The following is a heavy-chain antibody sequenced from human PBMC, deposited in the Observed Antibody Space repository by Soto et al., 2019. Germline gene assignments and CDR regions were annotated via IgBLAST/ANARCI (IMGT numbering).Heavy chain of an antibody. CDR1: GGSFSGYY. J-gene: IGHJ6*02. D-gene: IGHD6-19*01. CDR2: INHSGST. CDR3: ARMVGTRPLYYYYYYGMDV. Sequence: QVQLQQWGAGLLKPSETLSLTCAVYGGSFSGYYWSWIRQPPGKGLEWVGEINHSGSTNYNPSLKSRLTISVDTSKNQFSLKLSSVTAADTAVYYCARMVGTRPLYYYYYYGMDVWGQGTTVTVSS. V-gene: IGHV4-34*01.